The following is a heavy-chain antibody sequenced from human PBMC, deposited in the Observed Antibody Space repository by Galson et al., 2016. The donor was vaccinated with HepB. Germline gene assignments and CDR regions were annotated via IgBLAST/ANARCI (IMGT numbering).Heavy chain of an antibody. J-gene: IGHJ1*01. Sequence: LRLSCAASGFTFSAYVMHWVRQAPGKGLEWVAVTSYDGSNKYYADSVKGRFTISRDNSKNTLYLQMNGLRAEDSAVYYCAKDITDLVVVIAAQHWGQGTLVTGSS. V-gene: IGHV3-30*18. CDR3: AKDITDLVVVIAAQH. CDR2: TSYDGSNK. CDR1: GFTFSAYV. D-gene: IGHD2-15*01.